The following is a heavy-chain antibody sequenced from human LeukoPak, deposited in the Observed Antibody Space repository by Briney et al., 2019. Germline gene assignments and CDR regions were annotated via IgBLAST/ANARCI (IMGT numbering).Heavy chain of an antibody. CDR3: ARQGDYVWGSYRYNAFDI. CDR2: FYSSGTP. Sequence: SETLSLTCTVSGGSITGYYWSWIRQPPGKGLEWIGYFYSSGTPNCNPSLKSRVTISVDTSKNQFSLKLSSVTAADTAVYYCARQGDYVWGSYRYNAFDIWGQGTMVTVSS. CDR1: GGSITGYY. J-gene: IGHJ3*02. V-gene: IGHV4-59*08. D-gene: IGHD3-16*02.